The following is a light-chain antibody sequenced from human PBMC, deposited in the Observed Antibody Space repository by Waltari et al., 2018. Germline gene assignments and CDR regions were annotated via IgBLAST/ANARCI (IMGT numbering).Light chain of an antibody. CDR3: VLYLGSDTWV. J-gene: IGLJ3*02. CDR2: NTF. Sequence: QTVVTQEPSFSVSPGGTVTLTCGLTSGSVSTNYYPSWYQQTPGQAPRALISNTFIRFSWVPGRFSGSILGNKAALTITGAQADDESDYYCVLYLGSDTWVFGGGTKLTVL. CDR1: SGSVSTNYY. V-gene: IGLV8-61*01.